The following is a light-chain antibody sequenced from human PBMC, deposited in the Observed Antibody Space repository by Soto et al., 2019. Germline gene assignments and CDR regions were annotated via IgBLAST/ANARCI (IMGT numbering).Light chain of an antibody. V-gene: IGKV1-33*01. J-gene: IGKJ4*01. CDR2: EAS. Sequence: DIQMTQSPSSLSASVGDRVTITCQASQDITNDLNWYQQKPGKAPKVLIYEASNLKTGVPSRFSGSGPGTDFTFTISSLQPEDIATYFCHQYDNVPLTFGGGTKVEIK. CDR1: QDITND. CDR3: HQYDNVPLT.